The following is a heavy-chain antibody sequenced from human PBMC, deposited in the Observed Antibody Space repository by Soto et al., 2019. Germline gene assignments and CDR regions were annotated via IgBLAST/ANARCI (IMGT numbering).Heavy chain of an antibody. D-gene: IGHD3-22*01. Sequence: GGSLRLSCAASAFTFNNYAMSWVRQAPGKGLEWVSGIGGSGRTTYYADSVKGRFTISRDNSNNTLFLQMNSLRAEDTAVYYCAKSRYSDSSGDFYDYWGQGTLVTVSS. V-gene: IGHV3-23*01. CDR3: AKSRYSDSSGDFYDY. CDR2: IGGSGRTT. CDR1: AFTFNNYA. J-gene: IGHJ4*02.